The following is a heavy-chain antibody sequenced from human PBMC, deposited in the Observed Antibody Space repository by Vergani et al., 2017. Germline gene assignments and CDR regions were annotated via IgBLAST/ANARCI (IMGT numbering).Heavy chain of an antibody. CDR3: ARQGYCSSTSCYGYYYYYGMDV. V-gene: IGHV1-69*02. J-gene: IGHJ6*02. Sequence: QVQLVQSGAEVKKPGSSVKVSCKASGGTFSSYTISWVRQAPGQGLELMGRIIPILGIANYAQKFQGRVTITADKSTSTAYMELSSLRSEYTAVYYCARQGYCSSTSCYGYYYYYGMDVWGQGTTVTVSS. CDR2: IIPILGIA. CDR1: GGTFSSYT. D-gene: IGHD2-2*01.